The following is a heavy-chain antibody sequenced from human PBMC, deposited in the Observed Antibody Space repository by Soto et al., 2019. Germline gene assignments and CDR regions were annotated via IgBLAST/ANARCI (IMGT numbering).Heavy chain of an antibody. CDR1: GFSFSSYP. V-gene: IGHV3-30-3*01. D-gene: IGHD3-3*01. CDR3: TRGGGGNGYYRAYCMDV. Sequence: QVQLVESGGGVVQPGTSLRLSCAPSGFSFSSYPMHWVRQAPGKGLEWVAFISYDGSDKHYADSVKGRFSISRDNSKNTLYRERNSLRAEDTAGYYCTRGGGGNGYYRAYCMDVWGQGTTVTVSS. CDR2: ISYDGSDK. J-gene: IGHJ6*03.